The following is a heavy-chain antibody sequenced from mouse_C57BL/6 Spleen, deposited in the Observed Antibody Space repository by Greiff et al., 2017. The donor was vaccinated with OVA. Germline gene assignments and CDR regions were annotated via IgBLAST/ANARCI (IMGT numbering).Heavy chain of an antibody. J-gene: IGHJ3*01. V-gene: IGHV1-15*01. Sequence: QVQLQQSGAELVRPGASVTLSCKASGYTFTDYEMHWVKQTPVHGLEWIGAIDPETGGTAYNQKFKGKAILTADKSSSTAYMELRSLTSEDSAGYYCTRTPFAYWGQGTMVTVSA. CDR1: GYTFTDYE. CDR3: TRTPFAY. CDR2: IDPETGGT.